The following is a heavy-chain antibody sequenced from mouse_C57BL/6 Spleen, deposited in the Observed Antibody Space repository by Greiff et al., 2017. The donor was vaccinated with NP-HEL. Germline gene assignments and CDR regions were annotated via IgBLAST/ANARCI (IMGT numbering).Heavy chain of an antibody. CDR3: ARYFTAVVAYYFDY. V-gene: IGHV1-55*01. J-gene: IGHJ2*01. CDR1: GYTFTSYW. Sequence: QVQLQQPGAELVKPGASVKMSCKASGYTFTSYWITWVKQRPGQGLEWIGDIYPGSGSTNYNEKFKSKATLTVDTSSSTAYMQLSSLTSEDSAVYYCARYFTAVVAYYFDYWGQGTTLTVSS. CDR2: IYPGSGST. D-gene: IGHD1-1*01.